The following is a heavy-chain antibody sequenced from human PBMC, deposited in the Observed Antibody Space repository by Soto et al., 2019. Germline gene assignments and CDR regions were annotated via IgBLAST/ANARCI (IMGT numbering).Heavy chain of an antibody. D-gene: IGHD5-12*01. CDR1: GGTFSSYA. V-gene: IGHV1-69*01. CDR3: ARNPRGQRWLQFAFDY. CDR2: IIPIFGTA. J-gene: IGHJ4*02. Sequence: QVQLVQSGAEVKKPGSSVKVSCKASGGTFSSYAISWVRQAPGQGLEWMGGIIPIFGTANYAQKFQGRVTITADESTSTAYIELSSLRSEDTAVYYCARNPRGQRWLQFAFDYWGQGTLVTVSS.